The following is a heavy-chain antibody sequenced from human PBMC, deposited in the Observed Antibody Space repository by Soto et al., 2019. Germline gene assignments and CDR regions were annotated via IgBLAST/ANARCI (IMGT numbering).Heavy chain of an antibody. J-gene: IGHJ4*02. CDR3: ARDSGPFDF. V-gene: IGHV4-30-2*01. CDR1: GRSLTRGGYS. CDR2: IYHSGSA. D-gene: IGHD1-26*01. Sequence: TLSLTCAVSGRSLTRGGYSWIWIRQPPGKGLEWIGYIYHSGSAFYNPSLKSRVTISVDRSKNQFSLRMSSVTAADTAVYYCARDSGPFDFWGQGTQVTVSS.